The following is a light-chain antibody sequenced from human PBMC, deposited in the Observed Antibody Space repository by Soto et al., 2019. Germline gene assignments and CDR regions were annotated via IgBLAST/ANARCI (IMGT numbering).Light chain of an antibody. V-gene: IGKV1-12*01. CDR1: QYISSW. Sequence: DIQMTQSPSSVSASVGDRVTITCRASQYISSWLAWYQQKPGKAPQLLIYAASSLQSGVPSRFSGSGSGTDLTLTISSLQPEDFATYYCLQSNSFPHTFGQGTKLEIK. CDR3: LQSNSFPHT. CDR2: AAS. J-gene: IGKJ2*01.